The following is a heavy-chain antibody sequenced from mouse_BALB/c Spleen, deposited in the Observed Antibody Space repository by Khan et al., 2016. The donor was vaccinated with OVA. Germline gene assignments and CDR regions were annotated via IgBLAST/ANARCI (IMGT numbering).Heavy chain of an antibody. V-gene: IGHV1-77*01. Sequence: QVQLKESGPELVKPGASVKMSCKASGYTFTDYVINWVKQRTGQGLEWIGDIFPGGGSSYYNEKFKGKAKLTADKSSNTAYMQLSSLTFEDSAVDCCASGGYSVFDYWGQGTLVTVSA. CDR1: GYTFTDYV. CDR3: ASGGYSVFDY. J-gene: IGHJ3*01. D-gene: IGHD1-1*01. CDR2: IFPGGGSS.